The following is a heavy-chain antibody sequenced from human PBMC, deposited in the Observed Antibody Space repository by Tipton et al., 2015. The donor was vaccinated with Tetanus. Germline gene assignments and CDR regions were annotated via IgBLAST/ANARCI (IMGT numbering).Heavy chain of an antibody. CDR1: GGSFTNYY. J-gene: IGHJ4*02. CDR3: ARANNEYPKKGPFDS. CDR2: IFYSGDT. Sequence: TLSLTCTVSGGSFTNYYWNWIRQSPGKRPEWLGNIFYSGDTDYNPSLQNRAKISFDRAKNHFSLRLRSVTAADTAVYYCARANNEYPKKGPFDSWGQGIPVIVS. V-gene: IGHV4-59*01. D-gene: IGHD6-6*01.